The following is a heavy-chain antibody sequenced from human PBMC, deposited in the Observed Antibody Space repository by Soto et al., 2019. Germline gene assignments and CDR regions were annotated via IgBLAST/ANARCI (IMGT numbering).Heavy chain of an antibody. CDR2: INSDESST. CDR3: ARDFRGLFDP. V-gene: IGHV3-74*01. D-gene: IGHD3-10*01. CDR1: GFTFSSYW. J-gene: IGHJ5*02. Sequence: EVQRVESGGVLVQPGGSLRLSCAASGFTFSSYWMHWDRQAPGKGLVWVSRINSDESSTSYADSVKGRFTISRDNAKNTMYLQMNILRAEDTAVYYCARDFRGLFDPWGQGTLVTVSS.